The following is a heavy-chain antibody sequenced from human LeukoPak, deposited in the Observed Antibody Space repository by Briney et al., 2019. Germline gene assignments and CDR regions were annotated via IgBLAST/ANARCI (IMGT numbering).Heavy chain of an antibody. CDR2: INHSGST. CDR3: AGEGVRGGLYYFDY. J-gene: IGHJ4*02. D-gene: IGHD3-10*01. CDR1: GGSFSGYY. Sequence: SETLSLTCAVYGGSFSGYYWSWIRQPPGKGLEWIGEINHSGSTNYNPSLKSRVTISVDTSKNQFSPKLSSVTAADTAVYYCAGEGVRGGLYYFDYWGQGTLVTVSS. V-gene: IGHV4-34*01.